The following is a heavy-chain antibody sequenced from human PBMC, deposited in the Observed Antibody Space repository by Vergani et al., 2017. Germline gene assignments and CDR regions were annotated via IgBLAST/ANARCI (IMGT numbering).Heavy chain of an antibody. J-gene: IGHJ4*02. D-gene: IGHD3-3*01. Sequence: QVQLQESGPGLVKPSQTLSLTCTVSGRSISSGGYYWSWIRQHPGKGLEWIGYIYYSGSTYYNPSLKSRVTISVDTSKNQFSLKLSSVTAADTAVYYCAREITIFGVVYYWGQGTLVTVSS. CDR3: AREITIFGVVYY. CDR2: IYYSGST. V-gene: IGHV4-31*03. CDR1: GRSISSGGYY.